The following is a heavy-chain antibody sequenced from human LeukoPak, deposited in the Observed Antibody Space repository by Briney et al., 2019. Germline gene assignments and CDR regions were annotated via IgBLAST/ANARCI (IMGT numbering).Heavy chain of an antibody. CDR3: AKTKVPNYYGSGSYVDY. D-gene: IGHD3-10*01. J-gene: IGHJ4*02. Sequence: GGSLRLSCAASGFTFSSYAMSWVRQAPGKGLEWVSAISGSGGSTYYADSVKGRFTIFRDNSKNMLYLQMNSLRAEDTAIYYCAKTKVPNYYGSGSYVDYWGQGTLVTVSS. V-gene: IGHV3-23*01. CDR2: ISGSGGST. CDR1: GFTFSSYA.